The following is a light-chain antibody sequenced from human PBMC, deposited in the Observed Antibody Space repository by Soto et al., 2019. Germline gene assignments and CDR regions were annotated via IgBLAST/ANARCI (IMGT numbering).Light chain of an antibody. CDR2: DAS. J-gene: IGKJ1*01. CDR3: QQRSNWPRT. CDR1: QSVGSS. Sequence: EIVLTQSPATLSLSPGERGSLSCRASQSVGSSLAWYQQKPGQAPRLLIYDASNRATGIPARFSGSGSGTDFTLTISSLEPEDCAVYYCQQRSNWPRTFGQGTKVEIK. V-gene: IGKV3-11*01.